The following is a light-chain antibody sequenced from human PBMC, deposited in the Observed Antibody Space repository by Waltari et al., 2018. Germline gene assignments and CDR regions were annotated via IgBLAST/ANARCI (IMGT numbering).Light chain of an antibody. CDR2: WAS. J-gene: IGKJ5*01. CDR1: QSVLYSSNNLNY. CDR3: QQFYSTPIT. V-gene: IGKV4-1*01. Sequence: ILMTQSPDSLAVSLGERATINCKSSQSVLYSSNNLNYLAWYQQKPGQPPKLLLYWASTRESGVPDRFSDSGSETDFTLTINSLQAEDVAVYFCQQFYSTPITFGQGTRLEI.